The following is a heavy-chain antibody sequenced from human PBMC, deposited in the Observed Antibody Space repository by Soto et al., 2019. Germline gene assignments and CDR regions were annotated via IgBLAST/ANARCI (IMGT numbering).Heavy chain of an antibody. CDR2: INSDGSTT. CDR1: GFTFRSYS. D-gene: IGHD3-9*01. V-gene: IGHV3-74*01. Sequence: EVQLVESGGDLVQLGESLRLSCAASGFTFRSYSMHWVRQAPGKGLVWVSRINSDGSTTTYADSVKGRFTISRDNAKNTLYLQMNSLRAEDTAVYYCVNYDITKDWGQGTLVTVSS. CDR3: VNYDITKD. J-gene: IGHJ1*01.